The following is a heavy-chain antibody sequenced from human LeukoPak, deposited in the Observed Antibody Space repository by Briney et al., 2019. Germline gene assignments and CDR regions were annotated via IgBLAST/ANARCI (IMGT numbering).Heavy chain of an antibody. V-gene: IGHV1-69*05. CDR2: IIPIFGTA. D-gene: IGHD7-27*01. CDR3: VRDGPSWGLL. CDR1: GGTFSSYA. Sequence: ASVKVSCKASGGTFSSYAISWVRQAPGQGLEWMGRIIPIFGTANYAQKFQGRVTITTDESTSTAYMELSSLRSEDTAVYYCVRDGPSWGLLWGQGALVTVSS. J-gene: IGHJ4*02.